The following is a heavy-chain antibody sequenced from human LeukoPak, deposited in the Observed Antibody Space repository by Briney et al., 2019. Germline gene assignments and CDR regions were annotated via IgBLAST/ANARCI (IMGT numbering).Heavy chain of an antibody. V-gene: IGHV3-23*01. J-gene: IGHJ2*01. D-gene: IGHD3-3*02. Sequence: GGSLRLSCAASGFTFSSYAMSWVRQAPGKGLEWVSAISGSGGSTYYADSVKGRFTISRDNSKNTVSLQMNSLRAEDTAVYFCARVGDHFHWNLDLWGRGTLVTV. CDR2: ISGSGGST. CDR3: ARVGDHFHWNLDL. CDR1: GFTFSSYA.